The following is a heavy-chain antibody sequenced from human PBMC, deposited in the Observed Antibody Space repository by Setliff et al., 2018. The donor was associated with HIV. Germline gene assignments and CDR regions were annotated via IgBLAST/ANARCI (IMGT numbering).Heavy chain of an antibody. V-gene: IGHV4-34*01. Sequence: SETLSLTCAVYGGSFSGHSWTWIRQPPGKGLEWIGEINRSGSANYNRSLKSRVTMSVDTSKRQFSLKLDSVTAADTAIYYCARDPGITAAGTEYFDSWGQGIQVTVSS. CDR2: INRSGSA. D-gene: IGHD6-13*01. J-gene: IGHJ4*02. CDR1: GGSFSGHS. CDR3: ARDPGITAAGTEYFDS.